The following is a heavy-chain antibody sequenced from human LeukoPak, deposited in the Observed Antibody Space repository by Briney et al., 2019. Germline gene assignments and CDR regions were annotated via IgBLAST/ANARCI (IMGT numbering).Heavy chain of an antibody. V-gene: IGHV3-30*18. D-gene: IGHD6-13*01. J-gene: IGHJ5*02. CDR1: GFTFSSYG. Sequence: GGSLRLSCAASGFTFSSYGMHWVRQAPGKGLEWVAVISYDGSDKSYADSVKGRFTISRDNSKNTLFLQMNSLRAEDTAAYYCAKDTSSWCNWFDPWGQGTLVTVSS. CDR3: AKDTSSWCNWFDP. CDR2: ISYDGSDK.